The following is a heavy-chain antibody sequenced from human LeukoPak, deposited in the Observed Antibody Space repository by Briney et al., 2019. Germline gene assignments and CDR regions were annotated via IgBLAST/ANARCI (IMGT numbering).Heavy chain of an antibody. J-gene: IGHJ4*02. CDR1: GGTFSSYA. D-gene: IGHD6-19*01. CDR3: ARPSRSSGWYYFDY. V-gene: IGHV1-69*04. Sequence: GASVKVSCKASGGTFSSYAISWVRQAPGQGLEWMGRIIPILGIANYAQKFQGRVTITTDESTSTAYMELSSLRSEDTAVYYCARPSRSSGWYYFDYWGQGTLVTVSS. CDR2: IIPILGIA.